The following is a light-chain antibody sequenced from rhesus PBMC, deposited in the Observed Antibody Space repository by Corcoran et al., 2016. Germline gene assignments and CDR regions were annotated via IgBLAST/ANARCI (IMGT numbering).Light chain of an antibody. Sequence: QAVVTQEPSLTVSPGGTVTLTCGSSPGAVTYDNFPHWFQRKPGQAPRGLIYNTNNKHSWTPARFLGSLTGDKAALTLSGAQPEDEADYYCLLYYSGVQLVFGSGTRLTV. J-gene: IGLJ6*01. CDR2: NTN. V-gene: IGLV7-76*01. CDR3: LLYYSGVQLV. CDR1: PGAVTYDNF.